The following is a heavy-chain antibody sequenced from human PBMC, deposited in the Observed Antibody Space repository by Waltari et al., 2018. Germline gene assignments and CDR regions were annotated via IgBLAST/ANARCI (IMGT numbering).Heavy chain of an antibody. Sequence: EVQLVESGGGLVQPGGSLRLSCAASGLIFSTYSLNGVRQAPGKGLEWVAYISSTGTTIYYTDYVQGRFTISRTNAQNSLYLQMNSLRAEDTAVYYCAREIRGTGYFPDAFDIWGQGTMVTVSS. CDR2: ISSTGTTI. V-gene: IGHV3-48*01. D-gene: IGHD3-9*01. J-gene: IGHJ3*02. CDR1: GLIFSTYS. CDR3: AREIRGTGYFPDAFDI.